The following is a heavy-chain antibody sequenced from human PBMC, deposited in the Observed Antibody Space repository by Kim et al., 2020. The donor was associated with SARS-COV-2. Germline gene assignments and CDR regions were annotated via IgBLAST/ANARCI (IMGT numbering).Heavy chain of an antibody. Sequence: AQKYQGRVTMTRNTSISTAYMELSSLRSEDTAVYYCARVYTMVRGVPLGYWGQGTLVTVSS. J-gene: IGHJ4*02. V-gene: IGHV1-8*01. D-gene: IGHD3-10*01. CDR3: ARVYTMVRGVPLGY.